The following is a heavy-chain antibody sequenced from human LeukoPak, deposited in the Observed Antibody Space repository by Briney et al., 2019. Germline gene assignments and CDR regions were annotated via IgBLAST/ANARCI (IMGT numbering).Heavy chain of an antibody. CDR3: ARGRIVVVPAAAIKGDY. CDR2: INPNSGGT. D-gene: IGHD2-2*01. V-gene: IGHV1-2*02. Sequence: ASVKVSCKASGYTFTGYYMHWVRQAPGQGLEWMGWINPNSGGTNYAQKFQGRVTMTRDTSITTAYMELSRLRYDDTAVYYCARGRIVVVPAAAIKGDYWGQGTLVTVSS. J-gene: IGHJ4*02. CDR1: GYTFTGYY.